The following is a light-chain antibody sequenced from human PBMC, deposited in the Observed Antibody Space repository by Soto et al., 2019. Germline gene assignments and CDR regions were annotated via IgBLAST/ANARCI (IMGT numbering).Light chain of an antibody. CDR2: GAS. CDR1: HSVNIN. J-gene: IGKJ4*01. Sequence: EIVMTQSPVTLSASPGERVTLSCRASHSVNINLAWYQQRPGQAPRVLIYGASNRASGIPDRFSGSGSGTDFTLTISILEPDDFALYYCQQYKAWPPLTFGGGTRVEIK. CDR3: QQYKAWPPLT. V-gene: IGKV3D-15*03.